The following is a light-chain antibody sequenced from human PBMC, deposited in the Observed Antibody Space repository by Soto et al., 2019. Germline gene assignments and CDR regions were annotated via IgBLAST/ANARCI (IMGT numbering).Light chain of an antibody. J-gene: IGKJ1*01. CDR3: QQYNRYSPTT. Sequence: DIQLTQSPSTLSASVGDRVTLTCRASQNIYSWLAWYQQKPGKAPKLLIYKASTLETGVPSRFSGSGSGTEFTLTISSLQPDDFATYYCQQYNRYSPTTFGQGTKVE. V-gene: IGKV1-5*03. CDR2: KAS. CDR1: QNIYSW.